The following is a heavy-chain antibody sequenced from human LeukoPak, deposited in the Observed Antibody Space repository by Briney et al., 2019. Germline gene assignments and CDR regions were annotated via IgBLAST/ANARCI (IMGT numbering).Heavy chain of an antibody. V-gene: IGHV3-33*01. J-gene: IGHJ4*02. D-gene: IGHD6-13*01. CDR1: GFTFSSYG. Sequence: GGSLRLSCAASGFTFSSYGMHWVRQAPGKGLEWVAVIWYDGSNKYYADPVKGRFTISRDNSKNTLYLQMNSLRAEDTAVYYCAREGIAAAGTYLDYWGQGTLVTVSS. CDR2: IWYDGSNK. CDR3: AREGIAAAGTYLDY.